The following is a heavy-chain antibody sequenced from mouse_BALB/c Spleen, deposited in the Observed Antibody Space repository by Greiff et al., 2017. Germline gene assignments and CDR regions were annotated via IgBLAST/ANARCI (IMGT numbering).Heavy chain of an antibody. D-gene: IGHD2-5*01. J-gene: IGHJ2*01. V-gene: IGHV1-54*01. CDR2: INPGSGGT. CDR1: GYAFTNYL. CDR3: ARVIYSNYFDY. Sequence: VQLQQSGAELVRPGTSVKVSCKASGYAFTNYLIEWVKQRPGQGLEWIGVINPGSGGTNYNEKFKGKATLTADKSSSTAYMQLSSLTSDDSAVYFCARVIYSNYFDYWGQGTTLSVSA.